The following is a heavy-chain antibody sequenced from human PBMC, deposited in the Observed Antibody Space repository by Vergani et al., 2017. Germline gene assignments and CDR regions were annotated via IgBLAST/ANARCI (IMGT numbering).Heavy chain of an antibody. CDR2: IIPIFGTA. CDR3: ARVRDSSGYYQNRYYFDY. CDR1: GGTFSSYA. Sequence: QVQLVQSGAEVKKPGSSVKVSCKASGGTFSSYAISWVRQAPGQGLEWMGGIIPIFGTANYAQKFQGRVTFTADESTSTAYMELSSLRSEDTAVYYCARVRDSSGYYQNRYYFDYWGQGTLVTVSS. D-gene: IGHD3-22*01. J-gene: IGHJ4*02. V-gene: IGHV1-69*01.